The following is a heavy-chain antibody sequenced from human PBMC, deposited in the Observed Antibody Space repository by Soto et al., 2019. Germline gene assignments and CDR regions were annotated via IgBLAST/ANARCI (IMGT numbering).Heavy chain of an antibody. CDR2: IIPIFGTT. CDR3: AVTYYYDSSGYYVSSVFDI. V-gene: IGHV1-69*13. CDR1: GGTFSSYA. D-gene: IGHD3-22*01. J-gene: IGHJ3*02. Sequence: GASVKVSCKASGGTFSSYAISWVRQAPGQGLECMGGIIPIFGTTNYAQKFQGRVTIPADESTSTAYMELSSLRSEDTAFYYCAVTYYYDSSGYYVSSVFDIWGKGTMVPVS.